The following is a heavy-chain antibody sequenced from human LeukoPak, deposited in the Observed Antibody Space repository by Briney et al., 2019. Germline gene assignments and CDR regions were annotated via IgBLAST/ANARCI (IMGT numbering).Heavy chain of an antibody. CDR2: INPNSGGT. CDR1: GYTFTGYY. CDR3: ARGESKRWLQLPPFDY. Sequence: ASVKVSCKASGYTFTGYYMHWVRQAPGRGLEWMGWINPNSGGTNYAQKFQGRVTMTRDTSISTAYMELSRLRSDDTAVYYCARGESKRWLQLPPFDYWGQGTLVTVSS. D-gene: IGHD5-24*01. V-gene: IGHV1-2*02. J-gene: IGHJ4*02.